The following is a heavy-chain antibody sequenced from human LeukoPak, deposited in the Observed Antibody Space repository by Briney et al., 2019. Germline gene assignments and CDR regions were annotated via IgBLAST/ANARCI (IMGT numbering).Heavy chain of an antibody. J-gene: IGHJ4*02. CDR2: KYYSGST. D-gene: IGHD5-18*01. CDR3: ARGRSYGFDFDS. Sequence: SQTLSLTSDFSVVSITTVCYYWTCICHPPGKRLEWIGYKYYSGSTRYNSSLRSRLTISLDSSKNQFSLRLTSVTAADTAVYYCARGRSYGFDFDSWGPGTLVIVSS. V-gene: IGHV4-61*01. CDR1: VVSITTVCYY.